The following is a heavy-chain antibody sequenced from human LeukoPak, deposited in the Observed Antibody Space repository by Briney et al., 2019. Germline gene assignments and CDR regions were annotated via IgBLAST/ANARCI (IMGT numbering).Heavy chain of an antibody. V-gene: IGHV3-23*01. CDR3: AKDFGILTDTDAFDI. Sequence: GGSLRLSCAASGFTFSSYAMSWVRQAPGKGLEWVSAISDSGGSTYYADSVKGRFTISRDNSKNTLYLQMNSLRAEDTAVYYCAKDFGILTDTDAFDIWGQGTMVTVSS. CDR2: ISDSGGST. CDR1: GFTFSSYA. D-gene: IGHD3-9*01. J-gene: IGHJ3*02.